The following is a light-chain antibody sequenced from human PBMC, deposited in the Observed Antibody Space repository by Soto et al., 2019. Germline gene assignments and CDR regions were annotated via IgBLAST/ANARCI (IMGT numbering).Light chain of an antibody. CDR3: QQYYSTPFT. CDR1: QGVLYSSNNKNY. CDR2: WAS. V-gene: IGKV4-1*01. Sequence: DIVMTQSPDSLAVSLGERATINCKSSQGVLYSSNNKNYLAWYQQKPGQPPKLLIYWASTRESGVPDRFSGSGSGTDFTLTISSLQAEDVAVYYCQQYYSTPFTFGGGTKVDIK. J-gene: IGKJ4*01.